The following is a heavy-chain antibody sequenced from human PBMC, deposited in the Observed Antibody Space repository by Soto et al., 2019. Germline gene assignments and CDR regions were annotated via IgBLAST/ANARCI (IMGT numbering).Heavy chain of an antibody. D-gene: IGHD3-22*01. J-gene: IGHJ4*02. CDR3: VRDPSSGYRSFDY. V-gene: IGHV1-46*03. Sequence: ASVKVSCKASGYTFTSYDINWVRQAPGQGLEWMGIINLSADRTSYAQKFQGRFTVTMDTSTSTVYMELGSLRSEDTAVYYCVRDPSSGYRSFDYWGQGTLVTVSS. CDR2: INLSADRT. CDR1: GYTFTSYD.